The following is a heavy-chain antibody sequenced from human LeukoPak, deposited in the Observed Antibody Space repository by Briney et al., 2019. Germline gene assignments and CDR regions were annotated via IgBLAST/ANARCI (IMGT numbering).Heavy chain of an antibody. V-gene: IGHV4-39*01. D-gene: IGHD3-22*01. CDR2: IYYSGST. CDR1: GGSISSSSYY. CDR3: AGQRITMIVVVIRNYDAFDI. J-gene: IGHJ3*02. Sequence: SETLSLTCTVSGGSISSSSYYWGWIRQPPGKGLEWIRSIYYSGSTYYNPSLKSRVTISVDTSKNQFSLKLSSVTAADTAVYYCAGQRITMIVVVIRNYDAFDIWGQGTMVTVSS.